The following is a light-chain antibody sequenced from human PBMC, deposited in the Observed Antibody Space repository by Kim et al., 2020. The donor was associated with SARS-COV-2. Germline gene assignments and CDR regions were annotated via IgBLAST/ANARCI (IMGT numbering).Light chain of an antibody. J-gene: IGLJ2*01. V-gene: IGLV3-21*04. CDR1: NIGSKS. Sequence: APGKTARSTCGGNNIGSKSVHLYQQKPGQAPVLVIYYDSDRPSGIPERFSGSNSGNTATLTISRVEAGDEADYYCQVWDSSSDHVVFGGGTQLTVL. CDR3: QVWDSSSDHVV. CDR2: YDS.